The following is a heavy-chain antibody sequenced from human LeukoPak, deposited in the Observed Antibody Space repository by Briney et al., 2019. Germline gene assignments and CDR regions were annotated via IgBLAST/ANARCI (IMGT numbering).Heavy chain of an antibody. Sequence: PGGSLRLSCAASGFTFSKHYMHWVRQAPGKGLVWVSRIDNDGSTSYAESVKGRFTISRDNAKNTLYLQMNSLRAEDTAVYYCARDLRYNFDYWGQGTLVTVSS. V-gene: IGHV3-74*01. CDR1: GFTFSKHY. CDR3: ARDLRYNFDY. J-gene: IGHJ4*02. CDR2: IDNDGST. D-gene: IGHD1-1*01.